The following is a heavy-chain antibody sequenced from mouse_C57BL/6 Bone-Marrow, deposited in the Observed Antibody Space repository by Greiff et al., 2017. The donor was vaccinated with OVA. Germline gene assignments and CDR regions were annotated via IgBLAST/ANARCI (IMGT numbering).Heavy chain of an antibody. CDR1: GYTFTSYW. J-gene: IGHJ2*01. CDR2: LYPGNSDT. Sequence: EVKLVESGTVLARPGASVKMSCKTSGYTFTSYWMHWVKQRPGQGLEWIGALYPGNSDTSYNQKFKGKAKLTAVTSASTAYMELRSLTNEDSAVDYCSDPYCGSSNYWGQGTTLTVSS. V-gene: IGHV1-5*01. CDR3: SDPYCGSSNY. D-gene: IGHD1-1*01.